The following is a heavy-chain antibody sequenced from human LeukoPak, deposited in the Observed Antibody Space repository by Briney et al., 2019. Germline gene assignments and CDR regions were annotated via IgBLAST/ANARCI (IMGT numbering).Heavy chain of an antibody. Sequence: GGSLRLPCAASGFTFSSYGMHWVREAPGKGLEWVAFTRYDGSNKYYADSVKGRFTISRDNSKNTLYLQMNSLRAEDTAVYYCAKDKAISSGSEYYFDYWGQGTLVTVSS. J-gene: IGHJ4*02. CDR2: TRYDGSNK. CDR3: AKDKAISSGSEYYFDY. CDR1: GFTFSSYG. D-gene: IGHD3-3*01. V-gene: IGHV3-30*02.